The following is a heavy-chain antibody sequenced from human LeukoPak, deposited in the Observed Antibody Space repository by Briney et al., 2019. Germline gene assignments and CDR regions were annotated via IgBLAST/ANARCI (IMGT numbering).Heavy chain of an antibody. Sequence: ASLKVSSTASVYTFTDYYMHWVRQAPGHGLEWMGWISPHSGGTQYAHKFQFRVSTTRDTSTRTAYTELSGARYADDTPVFYCGRGRVTGADSGSWYNYGMDVWGQGTTVTVSS. CDR3: GRGRVTGADSGSWYNYGMDV. J-gene: IGHJ6*02. D-gene: IGHD6-13*01. V-gene: IGHV1-2*02. CDR1: VYTFTDYY. CDR2: ISPHSGGT.